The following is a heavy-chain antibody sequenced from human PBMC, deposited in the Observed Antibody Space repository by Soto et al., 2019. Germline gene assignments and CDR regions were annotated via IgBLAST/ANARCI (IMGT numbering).Heavy chain of an antibody. CDR3: ASSMVAATYYYYYYGMDV. CDR1: GYTFTSYY. Sequence: ASVKVSCKASGYTFTSYYMHWVRQAPGQGLEWMGIINPSGGSTSYAQKFQGRVTMTRDTSTSTVYMELSSLRSEDTAVYYCASSMVAATYYYYYYGMDVWGQGTTVTV. V-gene: IGHV1-46*01. J-gene: IGHJ6*02. CDR2: INPSGGST. D-gene: IGHD2-15*01.